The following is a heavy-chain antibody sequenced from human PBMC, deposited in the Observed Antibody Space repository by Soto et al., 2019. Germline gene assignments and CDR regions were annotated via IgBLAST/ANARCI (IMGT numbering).Heavy chain of an antibody. CDR3: AKNSGYDFPFDY. J-gene: IGHJ4*02. Sequence: GGSLRLSCAASGFTFSSYGMHWVRQAPGKGLEWVAVISYDGSNKYYADSVKGRFTISRDNSKNTLYLQMNSLRAEDTAVYYCAKNSGYDFPFDYWGQGTLVTASS. D-gene: IGHD5-12*01. V-gene: IGHV3-30*18. CDR1: GFTFSSYG. CDR2: ISYDGSNK.